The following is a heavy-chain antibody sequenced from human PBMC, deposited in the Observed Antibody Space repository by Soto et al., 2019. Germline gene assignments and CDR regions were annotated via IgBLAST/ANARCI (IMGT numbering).Heavy chain of an antibody. CDR1: GYTFTGYY. CDR2: INPNSGGK. CDR3: ARDRYYDSWSGYYGALDY. J-gene: IGHJ4*02. V-gene: IGHV1-2*02. Sequence: ASVKVSCKASGYTFTGYYMHWVRQAPGQGLEWMGWINPNSGGKNYAQKFQGRVNMTRDTSISTAYMELSRLRSDDTAVYYCARDRYYDSWSGYYGALDYWGQGTLVTVSS. D-gene: IGHD3-3*01.